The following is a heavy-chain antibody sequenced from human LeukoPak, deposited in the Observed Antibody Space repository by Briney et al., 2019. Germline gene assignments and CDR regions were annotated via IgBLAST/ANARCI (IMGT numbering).Heavy chain of an antibody. Sequence: SQTLSLTCTVSGGSISSGSYYWSWNRQPAGKGLEWIGRIYTSGSTNYNPSLKSRVTISVDTSKNQFSLKLSSVTAADTAVYYCARGRYYYYGMDVWGQGTTVTVSS. CDR1: GGSISSGSYY. V-gene: IGHV4-61*02. J-gene: IGHJ6*02. CDR2: IYTSGST. CDR3: ARGRYYYYGMDV.